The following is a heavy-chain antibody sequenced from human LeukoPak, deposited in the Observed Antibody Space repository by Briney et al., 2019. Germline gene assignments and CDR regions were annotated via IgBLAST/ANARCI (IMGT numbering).Heavy chain of an antibody. Sequence: SETLSLTCAVSGGSISSSNWWSWVRQPPGKGLEWIGEIYHSGSTNYNPSLKSRVTISVDTSKNQFSLKLSSVTAADTAVYYCARKGYSSGYWFDPWGQGILVTVSS. D-gene: IGHD6-25*01. CDR3: ARKGYSSGYWFDP. V-gene: IGHV4-4*02. J-gene: IGHJ5*02. CDR1: GGSISSSNW. CDR2: IYHSGST.